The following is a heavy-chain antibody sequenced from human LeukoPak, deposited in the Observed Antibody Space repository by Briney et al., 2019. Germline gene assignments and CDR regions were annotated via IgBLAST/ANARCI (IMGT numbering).Heavy chain of an antibody. CDR1: GFTLDDYT. CDR2: ISSGSDTI. V-gene: IGHV3-48*01. CDR3: ARSYDHTGSHFYYYMDV. D-gene: IGHD3-22*01. J-gene: IGHJ6*03. Sequence: GGSLRLSCAASGFTLDDYTMHWVRQAPGQGLEWVSFISSGSDTIYYADSVKGRFTISRDNAKNSLSLQMNSLSAEDTAVYFCARSYDHTGSHFYYYMDVWGKGTTVTVSS.